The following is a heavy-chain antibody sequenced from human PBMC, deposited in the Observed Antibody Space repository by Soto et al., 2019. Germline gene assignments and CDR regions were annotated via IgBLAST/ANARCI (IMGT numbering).Heavy chain of an antibody. D-gene: IGHD6-19*01. CDR3: VSHRNYIVVSGSFFDY. CDR1: GDSITSNSYF. V-gene: IGHV4-39*01. Sequence: SETMSLTFTVSGDSITSNSYFLAWIRQPPGKGLEWIGRIYYSGTNYYNPSLKSRGTVSVDSSKNQFSLKLTSVTAADTAVYFCVSHRNYIVVSGSFFDYWSQGTLVTVSS. CDR2: IYYSGTN. J-gene: IGHJ4*02.